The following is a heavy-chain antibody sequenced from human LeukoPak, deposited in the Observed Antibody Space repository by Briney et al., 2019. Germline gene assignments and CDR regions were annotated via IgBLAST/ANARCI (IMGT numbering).Heavy chain of an antibody. V-gene: IGHV4-39*01. Sequence: PSETLSLTCTVSGDSNSSSSYFWGWIRQPPGKGLEYIGSIYYSGTTYYNPSLRSRVTVSIDTSKNQFSLKVSSVTAADTAVYYCASLAVAGLSEGYWGQGTLVIVSS. CDR3: ASLAVAGLSEGY. CDR1: GDSNSSSSYF. D-gene: IGHD6-19*01. CDR2: IYYSGTT. J-gene: IGHJ4*02.